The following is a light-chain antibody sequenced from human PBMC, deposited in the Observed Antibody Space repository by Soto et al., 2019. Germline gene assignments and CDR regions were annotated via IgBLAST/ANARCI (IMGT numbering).Light chain of an antibody. CDR3: QQYNSYLYT. CDR1: QSISSW. V-gene: IGKV1-5*01. CDR2: DAS. Sequence: DIQMTQXPXTLSASVGDRVTITCRASQSISSWLAWYQQKPGKAPKLLIYDASSLESGVPSRFSGSGSGTEFTLTISSLQPDDFATYYCQQYNSYLYTFGQGTKLEIK. J-gene: IGKJ2*01.